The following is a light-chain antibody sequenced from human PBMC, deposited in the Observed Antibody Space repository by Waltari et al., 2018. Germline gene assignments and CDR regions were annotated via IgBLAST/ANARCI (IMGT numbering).Light chain of an antibody. Sequence: QSVLTQPPSASGTPGQRVTISCSGSISNIGGNAVNWYQHLPGTAPTLLIYSNSQGPSGVPDRFSGSRSGTSASLAISELQSGDEADYYCATWDDSLNGFYVFGTGTKVTVL. CDR2: SNS. J-gene: IGLJ1*01. V-gene: IGLV1-44*01. CDR3: ATWDDSLNGFYV. CDR1: ISNIGGNA.